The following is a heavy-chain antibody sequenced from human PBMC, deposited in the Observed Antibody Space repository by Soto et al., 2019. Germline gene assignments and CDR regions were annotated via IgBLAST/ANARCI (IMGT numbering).Heavy chain of an antibody. V-gene: IGHV3-73*02. CDR3: TRLDDSYCHGMDV. J-gene: IGHJ6*02. D-gene: IGHD2-21*02. Sequence: EVQLVESGGSLVQPGGSLKLSCAASGFTFRGTAIHWVRQASGKRLEWVGRIRGKANTYATTYGASVKGRFTISRDDSKNTAYLIMNSLETEDTAVYYCTRLDDSYCHGMDVWGQGTTVTVSS. CDR1: GFTFRGTA. CDR2: IRGKANTYAT.